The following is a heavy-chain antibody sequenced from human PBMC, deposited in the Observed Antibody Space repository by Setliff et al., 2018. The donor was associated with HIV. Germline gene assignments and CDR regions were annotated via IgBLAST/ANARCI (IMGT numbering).Heavy chain of an antibody. J-gene: IGHJ5*02. Sequence: PSETLSLTCAVYGGSFSGYYWSWIRQPPGKGLEWIGEINHSGSTNYNPSLKSRVTISVDTSKNQFSLKLSSVTAADTAVYYCARWGVVPAANNWFDPWGQGTLVTVSS. D-gene: IGHD2-2*01. CDR3: ARWGVVPAANNWFDP. V-gene: IGHV4-34*01. CDR1: GGSFSGYY. CDR2: INHSGST.